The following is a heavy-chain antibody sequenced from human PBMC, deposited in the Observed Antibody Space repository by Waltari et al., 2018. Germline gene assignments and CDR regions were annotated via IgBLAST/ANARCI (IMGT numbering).Heavy chain of an antibody. CDR2: IIPIFGTA. CDR1: GGTFSSYA. J-gene: IGHJ3*02. Sequence: QVQLVQSGAEVKKPGSSVKVSCKASGGTFSSYAISWVRQAPGQGLEWMGGIIPIFGTANYAQKFQGRVTITADESTSTAYMELSSLRSEDTAVYYCAREGNSEHSMVRHAFDIWGQGTMVTVSS. V-gene: IGHV1-69*01. CDR3: AREGNSEHSMVRHAFDI. D-gene: IGHD3-10*01.